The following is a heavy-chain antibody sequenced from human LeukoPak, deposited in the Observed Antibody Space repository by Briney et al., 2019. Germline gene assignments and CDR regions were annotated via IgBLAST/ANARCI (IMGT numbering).Heavy chain of an antibody. V-gene: IGHV3-23*01. CDR3: AKGALWFGEVLNWSDY. CDR1: RFTFTSYA. Sequence: GGSMRLSCAASRFTFTSYAMSWVRQAPGNGLEWVSAISGSVSSTFYADSVKGRFTISRDNSKNTLYLQMNSLRGEDTAVYYCAKGALWFGEVLNWSDYWGQGTLVTVSS. CDR2: ISGSVSST. D-gene: IGHD3-10*01. J-gene: IGHJ4*02.